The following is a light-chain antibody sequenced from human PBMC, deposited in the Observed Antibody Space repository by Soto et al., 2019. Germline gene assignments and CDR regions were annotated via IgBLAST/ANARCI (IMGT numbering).Light chain of an antibody. V-gene: IGKV1-5*03. J-gene: IGKJ1*01. CDR3: QQYNSYPWK. Sequence: IQMTQSPSTLSASVGDRVTITCRASQSISSWLAWYQQKPGKAPKLLIYKASSLESGVPSRFSGSGSGTEFTLTISSLQPDDFATYYCQQYNSYPWKFGQGTKVEIK. CDR2: KAS. CDR1: QSISSW.